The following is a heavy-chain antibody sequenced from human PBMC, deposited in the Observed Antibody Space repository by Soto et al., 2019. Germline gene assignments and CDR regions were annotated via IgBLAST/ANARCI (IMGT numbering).Heavy chain of an antibody. CDR2: ISGSGGST. CDR1: GFTFSSYA. D-gene: IGHD3-3*01. CDR3: AKDAGGVVIIGGSGNNYYYYMDV. J-gene: IGHJ6*03. Sequence: GGSLRLSCAASGFTFSSYAMSWVRQAPGKGLEWVSAISGSGGSTYYADSVKGRFTISRDNSKNTLYLQMNSLIAEDTAVCYCAKDAGGVVIIGGSGNNYYYYMDVWGKGTTVTVSS. V-gene: IGHV3-23*01.